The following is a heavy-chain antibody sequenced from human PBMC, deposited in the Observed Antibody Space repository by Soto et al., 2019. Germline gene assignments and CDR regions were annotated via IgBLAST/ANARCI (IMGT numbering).Heavy chain of an antibody. CDR3: ARIRLGGYYFDY. CDR2: IDWDDDK. J-gene: IGHJ4*02. D-gene: IGHD3-10*01. Sequence: VSGPTLGNPTQTLTLTCTFSGFSLSTSGMCVSWIRQPPGKALEWLALIDWDDDKYYSTSLKTRLTISKDTSKNQVVLTMTNMDPVDTATYYCARIRLGGYYFDYWGQGTLVTVSS. V-gene: IGHV2-70*01. CDR1: GFSLSTSGMC.